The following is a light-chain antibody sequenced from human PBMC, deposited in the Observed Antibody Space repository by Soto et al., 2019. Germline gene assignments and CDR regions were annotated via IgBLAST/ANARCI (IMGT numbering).Light chain of an antibody. CDR2: EVS. V-gene: IGLV2-14*01. CDR1: SSDVGAYNH. CDR3: SSYTRGSTLV. Sequence: QSALTQPASVSGSPGQSITISCTGTSSDVGAYNHVAWYQQHPGKAPKFMIYEVSNRPSGVSNRFSGSKSGNTASLTISGLQSEDEGNYYCSSYTRGSTLVFGGGTQLTVL. J-gene: IGLJ3*02.